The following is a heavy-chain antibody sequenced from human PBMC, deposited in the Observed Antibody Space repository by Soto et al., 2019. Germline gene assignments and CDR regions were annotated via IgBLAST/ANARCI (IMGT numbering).Heavy chain of an antibody. CDR1: GFTFSSYS. Sequence: GGSLRLSCAASGFTFSSYSMNWVRQAPGKGLEWVSYISSSSSTIYYADSVKGRFTISRDNAKNSLYLQMNSLRDEDTAVYDCASELAALNWFDPWGQGTLVTVSS. J-gene: IGHJ5*02. D-gene: IGHD1-1*01. CDR2: ISSSSSTI. V-gene: IGHV3-48*02. CDR3: ASELAALNWFDP.